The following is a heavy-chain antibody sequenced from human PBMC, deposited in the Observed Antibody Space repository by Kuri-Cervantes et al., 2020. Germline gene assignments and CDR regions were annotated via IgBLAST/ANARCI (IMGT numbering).Heavy chain of an antibody. CDR1: GYTFTSYG. J-gene: IGHJ6*03. D-gene: IGHD5-18*01. CDR2: ISAYNGNT. Sequence: ASVKVSCKASGYTFTSYGISWVRQAPGQGLEWMGWISAYNGNTNYAQKFQGRVTITADKSTSTAYMELSSLRSEDTAVYYCARGYSYGWSYYYMDVWGKGTTVTVSS. CDR3: ARGYSYGWSYYYMDV. V-gene: IGHV1-18*01.